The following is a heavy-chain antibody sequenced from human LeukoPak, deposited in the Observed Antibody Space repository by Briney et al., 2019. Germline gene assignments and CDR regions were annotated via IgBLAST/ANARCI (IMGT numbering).Heavy chain of an antibody. J-gene: IGHJ6*03. V-gene: IGHV4-30-4*08. CDR3: AREVSGVVVPAANYYYYMDV. CDR1: GGSISSGDYY. D-gene: IGHD2-2*01. CDR2: IYYSGST. Sequence: SQTLSLTCTVSGGSISSGDYYWSWIRQPPGKGLEWIGYIYYSGSTYYNPSLKSRVTISVDTSKNQFSLKLSSVTAADTAVYYRAREVSGVVVPAANYYYYMDVWGKGTTVTVSS.